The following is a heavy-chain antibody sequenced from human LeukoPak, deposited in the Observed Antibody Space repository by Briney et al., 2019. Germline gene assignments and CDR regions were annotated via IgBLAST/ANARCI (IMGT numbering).Heavy chain of an antibody. CDR2: IWYDGSNK. J-gene: IGHJ3*02. CDR1: GFTFSSYG. Sequence: PGGSLRLSCAASGFTFSSYGMHWVRQAPGKGLEWVAVIWYDGSNKYYADSVKGRFTISRDNSKNAPYLQMNSLRAEDTAVYYCARGGLGIGDFDIWGQGTMVTVSS. D-gene: IGHD7-27*01. V-gene: IGHV3-33*01. CDR3: ARGGLGIGDFDI.